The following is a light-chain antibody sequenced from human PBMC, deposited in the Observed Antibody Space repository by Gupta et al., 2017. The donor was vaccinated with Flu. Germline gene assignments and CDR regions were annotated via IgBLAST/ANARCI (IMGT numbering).Light chain of an antibody. V-gene: IGKV3-15*01. CDR3: QQYNGWPWT. CDR2: GAS. J-gene: IGKJ1*01. Sequence: EIVMTQSPATLSVSPGDRADLSCRASQSISTTLAWYQHKPGQAPRLLIYGASTRATGIPARFSGSGSWTEFTLTISSLQSEDSAVYYCQQYNGWPWTFGQGTKVEIK. CDR1: QSISTT.